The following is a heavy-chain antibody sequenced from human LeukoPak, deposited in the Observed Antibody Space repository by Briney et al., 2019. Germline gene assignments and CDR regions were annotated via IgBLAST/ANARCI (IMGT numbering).Heavy chain of an antibody. CDR2: INAYTGNS. V-gene: IGHV1-18*01. J-gene: IGHJ6*03. D-gene: IGHD3-22*01. Sequence: ASVKVSCKCSGSTFTSYGISWIRLAPGQGLEWMGWINAYTGNSNYAQKLQGRVTMTTDTSSSTGYMELRSLRSDDRAVYYCARDAGKTPYYYDSSGSYYYYYMDVWGKGTTVTVSS. CDR1: GSTFTSYG. CDR3: ARDAGKTPYYYDSSGSYYYYYMDV.